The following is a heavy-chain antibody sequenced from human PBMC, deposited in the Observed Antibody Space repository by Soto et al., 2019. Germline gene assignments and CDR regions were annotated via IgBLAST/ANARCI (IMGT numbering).Heavy chain of an antibody. D-gene: IGHD6-6*01. Sequence: EVQLAESGGGLAQPGGSLRLSCAASGITLSGYAMDCVRQAPGKGLEYVSGISSNGVGTYYANSVQGRFTISRDNSKNTVYLQMGSLRPEDMAVYYCARRARPDFYYMDVWGKGTTVTVSS. V-gene: IGHV3-64*01. J-gene: IGHJ6*03. CDR3: ARRARPDFYYMDV. CDR2: ISSNGVGT. CDR1: GITLSGYA.